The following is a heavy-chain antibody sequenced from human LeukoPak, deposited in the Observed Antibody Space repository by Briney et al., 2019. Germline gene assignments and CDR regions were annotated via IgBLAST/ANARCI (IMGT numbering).Heavy chain of an antibody. CDR3: ARRGYYDGDGHLNY. J-gene: IGHJ4*02. Sequence: SETLSLTCAVYGESFSDYYWGWIRQPPGKGLEWIGTIYYSGSTYYNPSLKSRVTISVDTSKNQFSLKLRSVTAADTAVYYCARRGYYDGDGHLNYWGQGTLVTVSS. CDR1: GESFSDYY. D-gene: IGHD2-21*01. CDR2: IYYSGST. V-gene: IGHV4-34*01.